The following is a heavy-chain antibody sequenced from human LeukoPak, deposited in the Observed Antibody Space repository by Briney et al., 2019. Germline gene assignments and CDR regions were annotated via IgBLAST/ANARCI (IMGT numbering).Heavy chain of an antibody. CDR2: ISSGSSTI. CDR3: ARDRGMTAAGSQRWGFDP. Sequence: PGGSLRLSCAASGFTFSSYWMSWVRQAPGKGLEWVSYISSGSSTIYYADSVKGRFTISRDNAKNSLYLQMNSLRDEDTAVYYCARDRGMTAAGSQRWGFDPWGQGTLVTVSS. D-gene: IGHD6-13*01. J-gene: IGHJ5*02. CDR1: GFTFSSYW. V-gene: IGHV3-48*02.